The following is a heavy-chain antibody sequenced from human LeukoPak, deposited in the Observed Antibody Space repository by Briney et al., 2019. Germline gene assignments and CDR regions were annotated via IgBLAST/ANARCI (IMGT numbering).Heavy chain of an antibody. CDR1: GYTFTTYG. Sequence: GASVKVSCKASGYTFTTYGISWVRQAPGQGLEWMGWISAHNGATNYAQRLQGRVTMTTDTSTSTAYMELRSLRSDDTAVYYCARVKARSGSYSLDYWGQGTLVTVSS. J-gene: IGHJ4*02. CDR3: ARVKARSGSYSLDY. D-gene: IGHD1-26*01. CDR2: ISAHNGAT. V-gene: IGHV1-18*01.